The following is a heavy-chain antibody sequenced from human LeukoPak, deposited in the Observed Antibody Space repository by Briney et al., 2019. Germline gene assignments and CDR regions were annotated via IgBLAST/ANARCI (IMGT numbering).Heavy chain of an antibody. CDR1: GFTFSSYE. CDR2: ISSSGSTI. D-gene: IGHD4-17*01. Sequence: GGSLRLSCAASGFTFSSYEMNWVRQAPGKGLEWVSYISSSGSTIYYADSVKGRFTISRDNAKNSLYLQMNSLRAEDTAVYYCARDRMDYEADYWGQGALVTVSS. J-gene: IGHJ4*02. CDR3: ARDRMDYEADY. V-gene: IGHV3-48*03.